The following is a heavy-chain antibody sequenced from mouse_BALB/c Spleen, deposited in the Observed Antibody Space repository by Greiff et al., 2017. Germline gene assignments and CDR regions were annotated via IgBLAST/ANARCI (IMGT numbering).Heavy chain of an antibody. CDR2: INSNGGST. V-gene: IGHV5-6-2*01. Sequence: EVKVVESGGGLVKLGGSLKLSCAASGFTFSSYYMSWVRQTPEKRLELVAAINSNGGSTYYPDTVKGRFTISRDNAKNTLYLQMSSLKSEDTALYYCARRGYGNYGAMDYWGQGTSVTVSS. D-gene: IGHD2-10*02. CDR1: GFTFSSYY. J-gene: IGHJ4*01. CDR3: ARRGYGNYGAMDY.